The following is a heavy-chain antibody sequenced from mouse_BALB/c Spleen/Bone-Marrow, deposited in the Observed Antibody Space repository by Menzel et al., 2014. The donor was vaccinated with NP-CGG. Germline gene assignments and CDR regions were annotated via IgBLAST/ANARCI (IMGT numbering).Heavy chain of an antibody. CDR3: ARYRLGTYFDY. V-gene: IGHV14-3*02. D-gene: IGHD2-14*01. CDR2: IDPANGNT. J-gene: IGHJ2*01. Sequence: EVQVVESGAELVKPGASVKLSCTASGFNIKDTYIHWVKQGPEQGLEWIGRIDPANGNTKYDPKFQGKATITADTSSSTAYLYLSRLTSEDTAVYYCARYRLGTYFDYWGQSTTLTVSS. CDR1: GFNIKDTY.